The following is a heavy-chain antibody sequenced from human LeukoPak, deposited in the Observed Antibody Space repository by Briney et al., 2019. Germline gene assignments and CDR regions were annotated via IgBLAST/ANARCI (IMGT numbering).Heavy chain of an antibody. J-gene: IGHJ4*02. CDR3: AAELMSGHFDH. CDR1: GYILSELS. Sequence: ASVKGSCWVSGYILSELSMHWVRQAPGKGLVWMGGFDPEDDERIFAQKFQGRVNMTEDTSTDTAYMELSSLRSEYTAVYYCAAELMSGHFDHWGQGTLVTVSS. V-gene: IGHV1-24*01. D-gene: IGHD3-3*01. CDR2: FDPEDDER.